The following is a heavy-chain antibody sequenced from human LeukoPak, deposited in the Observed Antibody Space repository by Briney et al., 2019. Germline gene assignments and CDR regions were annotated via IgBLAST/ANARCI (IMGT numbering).Heavy chain of an antibody. V-gene: IGHV4-59*01. J-gene: IGHJ6*02. CDR2: IYYSGCT. D-gene: IGHD4-17*01. Sequence: PSETLSLTCTVSGGSISSYYWSWIRQPPGKGLEWIGYIYYSGCTNYNPSLKSRVTISVDTSKNQFSLKLSSVTAADTAVYYCASRHDYGEYYYYGMDVWGQGTTVTVSS. CDR1: GGSISSYY. CDR3: ASRHDYGEYYYYGMDV.